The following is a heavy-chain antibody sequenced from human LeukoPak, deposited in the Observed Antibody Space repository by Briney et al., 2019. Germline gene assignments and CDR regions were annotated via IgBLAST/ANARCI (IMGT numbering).Heavy chain of an antibody. V-gene: IGHV3-30*02. CDR1: GFTFSSYG. J-gene: IGHJ4*02. D-gene: IGHD2-21*01. CDR2: IRYDGSDK. CDR3: ARDFFPIVDSTWYEIGY. Sequence: PGGSLRLSCAASGFTFSSYGMHWVRQAPGKGLEWVACIRYDGSDKYYADSVRGRFTISRDNSRNTLYLQMDSLRSEDTAVYYCARDFFPIVDSTWYEIGYWGQGTLVTVSS.